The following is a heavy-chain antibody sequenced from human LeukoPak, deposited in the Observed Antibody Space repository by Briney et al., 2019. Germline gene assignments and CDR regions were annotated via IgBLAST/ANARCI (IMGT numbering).Heavy chain of an antibody. CDR1: GGTFSGHA. V-gene: IGHV1-18*04. J-gene: IGHJ4*02. Sequence: ASVKVSCKASGGTFSGHAISWVRQAPGQGLEWMGWISAYNGNTDYAQKLQGRVTMTTDTSTSTAYMELRSLRSDDTAVYYCARVLAYCSSTSCHDYWGQGTLVTVYS. CDR2: ISAYNGNT. CDR3: ARVLAYCSSTSCHDY. D-gene: IGHD2-2*01.